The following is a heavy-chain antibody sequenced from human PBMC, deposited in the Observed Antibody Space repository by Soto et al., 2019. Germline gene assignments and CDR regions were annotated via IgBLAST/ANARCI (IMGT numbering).Heavy chain of an antibody. CDR1: GDSVSDSSVS. D-gene: IGHD1-1*01. J-gene: IGHJ4*02. V-gene: IGHV6-1*01. Sequence: PSQTLSLTCAISGDSVSDSSVSWNWIRQSPSRGLEWLGRTRDQSEWSSVYAVSVKGRITINADTFKNQFSLHLNSVTPEDTAVYYCARDGNWRLDYWGQGALVTVSS. CDR2: TRDQSEWSS. CDR3: ARDGNWRLDY.